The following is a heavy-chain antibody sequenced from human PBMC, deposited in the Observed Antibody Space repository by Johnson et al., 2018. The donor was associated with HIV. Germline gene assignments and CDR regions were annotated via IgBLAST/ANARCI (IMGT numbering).Heavy chain of an antibody. CDR2: IGAAGDT. V-gene: IGHV3-13*01. CDR1: GFTFSTYD. D-gene: IGHD1-26*01. J-gene: IGHJ3*02. Sequence: VQLVESGGGLVQPGESLRLSCAASGFTFSTYDMHWVRQTTGKGLEWVSAIGAAGDTYYADSVKGRFTISRENAKNSLYLQMNTLRAGDTALYYCAKDPRAVGATRGDAFDIWGQGTMVTVSS. CDR3: AKDPRAVGATRGDAFDI.